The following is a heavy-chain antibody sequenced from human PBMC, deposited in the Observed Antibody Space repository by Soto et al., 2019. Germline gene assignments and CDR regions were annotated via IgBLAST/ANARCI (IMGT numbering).Heavy chain of an antibody. CDR1: GGTFSTYA. CDR3: ARDPYHVIMVNAPNLYGMDV. V-gene: IGHV1-18*04. Sequence: ASVKVSCKASGGTFSTYAISWVRQAPGQGLEWMGRISTYNGNTNYPQSLQGRLTMTTDTSTTTAYMELRNLRSDDTAVYYCARDPYHVIMVNAPNLYGMDVWGQGTTVTVSS. J-gene: IGHJ6*02. D-gene: IGHD2-8*01. CDR2: ISTYNGNT.